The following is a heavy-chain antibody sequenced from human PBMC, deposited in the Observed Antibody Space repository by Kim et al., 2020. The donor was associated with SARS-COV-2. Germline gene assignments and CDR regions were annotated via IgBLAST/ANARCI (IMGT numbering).Heavy chain of an antibody. Sequence: GGSLRLSCAASGFTFSSYAMSWVRQAPGKGLEWVSAISGSGGSTYYADSVKGRFTISRDNSKNTLYLQMNSLRAEDTAVYYCAKSPDLVVVINGAEYFQHWGQGTLVTVSS. D-gene: IGHD3-22*01. CDR3: AKSPDLVVVINGAEYFQH. J-gene: IGHJ1*01. CDR1: GFTFSSYA. CDR2: ISGSGGST. V-gene: IGHV3-23*01.